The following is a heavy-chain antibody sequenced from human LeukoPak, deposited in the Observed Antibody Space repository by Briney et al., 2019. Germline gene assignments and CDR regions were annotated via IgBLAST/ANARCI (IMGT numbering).Heavy chain of an antibody. V-gene: IGHV1-18*01. J-gene: IGHJ5*02. CDR3: ARTRYYYDSSGYTLNWFDP. CDR2: ISADNGNT. CDR1: GYTFTSYG. D-gene: IGHD3-22*01. Sequence: ASVKVSCKASGYTFTSYGISWVRQAPGQGLEWMGWISADNGNTNYAQKLQGRVTMTTDTSTSTAYMELRSLRSDDTAVYYCARTRYYYDSSGYTLNWFDPWGQGTLVTVSS.